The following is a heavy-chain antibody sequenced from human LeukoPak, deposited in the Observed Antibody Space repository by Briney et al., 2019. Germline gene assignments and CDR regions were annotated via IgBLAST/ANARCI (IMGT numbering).Heavy chain of an antibody. CDR1: GFTFSSYS. Sequence: GGSLRLSCAASGFTFSSYSMNWVRQAPGKGLEWVSSISSSSSYIYYADSVKGRFTISRDNAKNSLYLQMNSLRAEDTAVYYCARDGYGDYVGAFDIWGQGTMVTVSS. CDR3: ARDGYGDYVGAFDI. V-gene: IGHV3-21*04. J-gene: IGHJ3*02. D-gene: IGHD4-17*01. CDR2: ISSSSSYI.